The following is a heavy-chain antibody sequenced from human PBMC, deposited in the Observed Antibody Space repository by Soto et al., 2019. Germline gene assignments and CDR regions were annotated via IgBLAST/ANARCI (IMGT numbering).Heavy chain of an antibody. D-gene: IGHD2-2*01. CDR2: ISAYNGNT. CDR3: ASEGRKCSSTSCYYGMDV. CDR1: GYTFTSYG. J-gene: IGHJ6*02. V-gene: IGHV1-18*01. Sequence: QVQLVQSGAEVKRPGASVKVSCKASGYTFTSYGISWVRQAPGQGLEWMGWISAYNGNTNYVQKFQGRVTMTTDTSTSTSYMELRSLRSDDTAVYYCASEGRKCSSTSCYYGMDVWGQGTTVTVSS.